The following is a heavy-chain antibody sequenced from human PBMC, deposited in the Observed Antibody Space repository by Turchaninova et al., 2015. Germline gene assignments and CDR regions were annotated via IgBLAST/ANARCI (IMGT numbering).Heavy chain of an antibody. CDR1: GFTFSSYG. D-gene: IGHD4-23*01. CDR2: IWYDGSNK. J-gene: IGHJ4*02. Sequence: QVQLVESGGGVVQPGRSLRLSCAASGFTFSSYGMHWVGQAPGKGLEGVAVIWYDGSNKYYADSVKGRFTISRDNSKNTLYLQMNSLRAEDTAVYYCARDPSVGSYYFDYWGQGTLVTVSS. V-gene: IGHV3-33*01. CDR3: ARDPSVGSYYFDY.